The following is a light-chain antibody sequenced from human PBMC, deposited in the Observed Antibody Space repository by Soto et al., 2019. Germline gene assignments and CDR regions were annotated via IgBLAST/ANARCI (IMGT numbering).Light chain of an antibody. CDR3: QRTYNAPFT. CDR2: GAS. CDR1: QSVSSN. Sequence: EIVMTQSPATLSVSPGERATLSCRASQSVSSNLAWNQQKPGQAPSLLIYGASTRATGIPARFSGSGSGTDFTLTISSLQSEDFATYYCQRTYNAPFTFGPGTKVELK. V-gene: IGKV3-15*01. J-gene: IGKJ3*01.